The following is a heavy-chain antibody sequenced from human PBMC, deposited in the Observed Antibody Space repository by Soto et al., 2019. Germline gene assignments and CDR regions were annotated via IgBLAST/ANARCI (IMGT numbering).Heavy chain of an antibody. D-gene: IGHD5-12*01. CDR2: INAGNGYT. Sequence: QVQLVQSGAEVKKPGASVKVSCKASGYTFTKYGMHWVRQAPGQRLEWMGWINAGNGYTEYSQKFQGRVTITRDTSASIAYMELSSLRAEDTAVYYCAREIGAMSTRPSDDYGGFDVWGQGTTVTVFS. V-gene: IGHV1-3*01. CDR3: AREIGAMSTRPSDDYGGFDV. CDR1: GYTFTKYG. J-gene: IGHJ6*02.